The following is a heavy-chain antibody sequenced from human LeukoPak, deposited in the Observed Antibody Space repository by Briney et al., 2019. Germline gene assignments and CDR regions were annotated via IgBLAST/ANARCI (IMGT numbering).Heavy chain of an antibody. CDR3: ATTPQHGYSSGWGTDAFDI. CDR1: GGSISSGSYY. J-gene: IGHJ3*02. CDR2: IYTSGST. Sequence: SSETLSLTCTVSGGSISSGSYYWSWIRQPAGKGLEWIGRIYTSGSTNYNPSLKSRVTISVDTSKNQFSLKLSSVTAADTAVYYCATTPQHGYSSGWGTDAFDIWGQGTMVTVSS. V-gene: IGHV4-61*02. D-gene: IGHD5-18*01.